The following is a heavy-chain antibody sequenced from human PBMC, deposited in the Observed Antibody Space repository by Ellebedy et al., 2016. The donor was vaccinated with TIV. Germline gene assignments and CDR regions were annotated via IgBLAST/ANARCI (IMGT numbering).Heavy chain of an antibody. CDR1: GFTFSSYS. V-gene: IGHV3-48*01. CDR3: ARDARIWIFDS. CDR2: ISNTDTI. D-gene: IGHD1-1*01. J-gene: IGHJ4*02. Sequence: PGGSLRLSCAASGFTFSSYSMNWVRQDPGKGLEWVSYISNTDTIYYADSVRGRFTISRDNSKKSVYLQMNSLRVEDTAVYYCARDARIWIFDSWGQGTLVTVSS.